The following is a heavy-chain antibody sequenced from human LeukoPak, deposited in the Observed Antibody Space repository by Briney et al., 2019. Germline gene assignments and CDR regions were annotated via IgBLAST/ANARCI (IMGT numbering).Heavy chain of an antibody. V-gene: IGHV3-21*01. D-gene: IGHD2-21*02. CDR1: GFTFSSYS. J-gene: IGHJ1*01. Sequence: GGSLRLSCAASGFTFSSYSMNWVRQAPGKGLEWVSSISSSSSYIYYADSVKGRFTISRDNAQNSMYLQMNSLRVEDTAVYYCTSWGDTTAEYFQRWGQGTLVTVSS. CDR2: ISSSSSYI. CDR3: TSWGDTTAEYFQR.